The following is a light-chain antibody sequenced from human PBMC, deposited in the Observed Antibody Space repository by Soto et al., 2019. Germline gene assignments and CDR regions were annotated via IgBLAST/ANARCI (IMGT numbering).Light chain of an antibody. V-gene: IGKV4-1*01. CDR1: QSVLYRSNNKNY. CDR3: QQYYTNPWT. Sequence: IVMTQSPDSLAVSLGERATINCKSSQSVLYRSNNKNYLAWYQQKPGQPPKLLVYWASTRESGVPDRFSGGGSGTDFTLTISSLQTEDVAVYYCQQYYTNPWTFGQGTKVDIK. CDR2: WAS. J-gene: IGKJ1*01.